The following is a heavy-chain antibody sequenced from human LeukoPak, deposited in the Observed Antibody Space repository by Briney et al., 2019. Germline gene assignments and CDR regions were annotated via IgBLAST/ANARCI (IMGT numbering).Heavy chain of an antibody. CDR3: ARRAGAYSHPYDY. Sequence: GASVKVSCKASGYTFTGHYMHWVRQAPGQGLEWMGGISTYNGNTNYEQKLQGRATMTTDTPTSTAYMELRSLRYEDPAVYYCARRAGAYSHPYDYWGQGTLVTVSS. CDR1: GYTFTGHY. J-gene: IGHJ4*02. CDR2: ISTYNGNT. D-gene: IGHD4/OR15-4a*01. V-gene: IGHV1-18*04.